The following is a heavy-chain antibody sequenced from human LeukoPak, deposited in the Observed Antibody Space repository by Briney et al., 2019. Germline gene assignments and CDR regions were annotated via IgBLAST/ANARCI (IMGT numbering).Heavy chain of an antibody. CDR3: SRSQFDY. Sequence: GGALRLSCVPPGFPFSSYWMLWVRQAPGKGLVWVSRISGDGTIKTYADFVRGRFTISRDNTKNILYLQMNSLKVEDTATYFCSRSQFDYWGQGVLVTVSP. V-gene: IGHV3-74*03. CDR2: ISGDGTIK. CDR1: GFPFSSYW. J-gene: IGHJ4*02.